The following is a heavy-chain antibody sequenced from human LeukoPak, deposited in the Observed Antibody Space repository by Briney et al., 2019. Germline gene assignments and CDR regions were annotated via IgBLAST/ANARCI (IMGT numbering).Heavy chain of an antibody. D-gene: IGHD3-3*01. Sequence: GGSLRLSCAASGFTFSSYGMHWVRQAPGKGLEWVAFIRYDGSNKYYADSVKGRFTISRDNSKNTLYLQMNSLRAEDTAVYYCASYDFWSGYYNEVPFDYWGQGTLDTVSS. CDR2: IRYDGSNK. J-gene: IGHJ4*02. CDR3: ASYDFWSGYYNEVPFDY. V-gene: IGHV3-30*02. CDR1: GFTFSSYG.